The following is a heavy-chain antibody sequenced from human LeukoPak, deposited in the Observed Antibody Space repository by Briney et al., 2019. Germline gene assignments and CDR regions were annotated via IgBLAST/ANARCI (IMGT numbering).Heavy chain of an antibody. CDR1: GGSISSGDYY. D-gene: IGHD5-12*01. V-gene: IGHV4-30-4*01. Sequence: SQTLSLTCTVSGGSISSGDYYWSWIRQPPGKGLEWIGYIYYSGSTYYNPSLKSRVTISVDTSKNPFSLKLSSVTAADPAVYYCARASVGSGYDADWFDPWGQGTLVTVSS. CDR3: ARASVGSGYDADWFDP. J-gene: IGHJ5*02. CDR2: IYYSGST.